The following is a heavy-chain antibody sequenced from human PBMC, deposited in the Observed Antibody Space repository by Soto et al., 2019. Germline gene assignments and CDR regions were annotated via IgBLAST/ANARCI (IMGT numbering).Heavy chain of an antibody. CDR1: GFTFSSYE. CDR2: ISSSGSTI. Sequence: SCAASGFTFSSYEMNWVRQAPGKGLEWIAYISSSGSTIYYADSVKGRFTISRDNAEKSLYLQMNSLGAEDTAVYYCASCFDATGYYYFTYWGQGTPVTVSS. D-gene: IGHD3-9*01. J-gene: IGHJ4*02. V-gene: IGHV3-48*03. CDR3: ASCFDATGYYYFTY.